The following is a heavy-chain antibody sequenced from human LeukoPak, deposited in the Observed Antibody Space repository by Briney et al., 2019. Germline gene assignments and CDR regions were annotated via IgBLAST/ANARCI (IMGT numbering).Heavy chain of an antibody. D-gene: IGHD6-19*01. Sequence: SQTLSLTCTVSGGSISSGSSYWSWIRQPAGKGLEWIGRIYTSGSSSYNPSLKSRVTISLDTSKNQFSLKLSSVTAADTAVYYCARDPLPVAGYGYFDLWGRGTLVTVSS. J-gene: IGHJ2*01. CDR1: GGSISSGSSY. CDR2: IYTSGSS. CDR3: ARDPLPVAGYGYFDL. V-gene: IGHV4-61*02.